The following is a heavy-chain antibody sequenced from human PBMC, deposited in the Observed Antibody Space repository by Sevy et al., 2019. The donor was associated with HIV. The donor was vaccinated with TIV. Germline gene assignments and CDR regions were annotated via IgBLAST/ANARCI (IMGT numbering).Heavy chain of an antibody. Sequence: ASVKVSCKASGYTFTSYGISWVRQAPGQGLEWMGWISAYNGNTNYAQKLQGRVTMTTDTSTSTDYMELRSLRSDDTAVYYCARDDCSSTSCYRAPYYYYGMDVWGQGTTVTVSS. CDR3: ARDDCSSTSCYRAPYYYYGMDV. V-gene: IGHV1-18*01. CDR2: ISAYNGNT. CDR1: GYTFTSYG. J-gene: IGHJ6*02. D-gene: IGHD2-2*02.